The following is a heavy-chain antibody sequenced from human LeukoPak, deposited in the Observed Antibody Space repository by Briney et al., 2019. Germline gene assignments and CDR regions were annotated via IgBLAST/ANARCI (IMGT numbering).Heavy chain of an antibody. D-gene: IGHD2-21*02. V-gene: IGHV3-30*18. CDR3: AKDLRGDYYYYYGMDV. CDR2: ISYDGSNK. Sequence: GRSLRLSCAASGFTFSSYGMHWVRQAPGKGLEWVAVISYDGSNKYYADSVKGRFTISRDNSKNTLYPQMNNLRAEDTAVYYCAKDLRGDYYYYYGMDVWGQGTTVTVSS. CDR1: GFTFSSYG. J-gene: IGHJ6*02.